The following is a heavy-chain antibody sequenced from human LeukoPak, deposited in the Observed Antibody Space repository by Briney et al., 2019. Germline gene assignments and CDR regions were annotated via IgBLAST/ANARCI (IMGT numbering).Heavy chain of an antibody. Sequence: GGSLRLSCAASGFTFSSYSMNWVRQAPGKGLEWVSSISNSSSYIYYADSVKGRFTISRDNAKNSLYLQMNSLRAEDTAVYYCAGDSLMGATLYYFDYWGQGTLVTVSS. D-gene: IGHD1-26*01. CDR3: AGDSLMGATLYYFDY. CDR1: GFTFSSYS. CDR2: ISNSSSYI. V-gene: IGHV3-21*01. J-gene: IGHJ4*02.